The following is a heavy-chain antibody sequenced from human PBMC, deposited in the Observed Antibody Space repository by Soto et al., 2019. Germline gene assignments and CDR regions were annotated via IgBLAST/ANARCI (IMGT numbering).Heavy chain of an antibody. Sequence: KLRETLSLTCTVSGGSISSSSYYWGWIRQPPGKGLEWIGSIYYSGSTYYNPSLKSRVTISVDTSKNQFSLKLSSVTAADTAVYHCALAPAAHILHWGQGTLVTVSS. CDR3: ALAPAAHILH. D-gene: IGHD2-2*01. V-gene: IGHV4-39*01. J-gene: IGHJ1*01. CDR1: GGSISSSSYY. CDR2: IYYSGST.